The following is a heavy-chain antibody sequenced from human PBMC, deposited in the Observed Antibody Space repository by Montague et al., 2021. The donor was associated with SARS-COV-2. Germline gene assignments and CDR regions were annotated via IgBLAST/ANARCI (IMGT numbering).Heavy chain of an antibody. CDR2: IYYTGST. CDR1: GGSISSHY. Sequence: SETLSLTCTVSGGSISSHYWTWIRQPPGKGLEWIGYIYYTGSTNYDPSLKSRVAISVDTSKNQSSLSLRSVTAADTALYYCARLPPNGRWYLDLWGRGTLVTVSS. V-gene: IGHV4-59*11. J-gene: IGHJ2*01. D-gene: IGHD2-8*01. CDR3: ARLPPNGRWYLDL.